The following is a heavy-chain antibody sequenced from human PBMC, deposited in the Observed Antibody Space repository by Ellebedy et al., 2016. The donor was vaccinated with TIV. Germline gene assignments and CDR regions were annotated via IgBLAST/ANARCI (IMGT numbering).Heavy chain of an antibody. Sequence: MPSETLSLTCTVSGGSISSYYWTRIRQPPGKGLEWLGHIFYSGSTNYNPSLKSRVSISIDTSKDQFSLNLSSVAAADTAVYFCARNRKRLTYFGETDALEIWGPGTVVTVSS. CDR2: IFYSGST. V-gene: IGHV4-59*01. D-gene: IGHD3-3*01. J-gene: IGHJ3*02. CDR3: ARNRKRLTYFGETDALEI. CDR1: GGSISSYY.